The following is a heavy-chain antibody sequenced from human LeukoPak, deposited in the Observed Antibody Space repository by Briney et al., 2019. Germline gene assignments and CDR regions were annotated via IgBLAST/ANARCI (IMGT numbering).Heavy chain of an antibody. CDR1: GYTFTSYY. Sequence: GASVKVSCKASGYTFTSYYMHWVRQAPGQGLGWMGIINPSGGSTSYAQKFQGRVTMTRDTSTSTVYMELSSLRSEDTAVYYCARVGVGSSRVYYFDYWGQGTLVTVSS. CDR2: INPSGGST. CDR3: ARVGVGSSRVYYFDY. D-gene: IGHD6-13*01. J-gene: IGHJ4*02. V-gene: IGHV1-46*01.